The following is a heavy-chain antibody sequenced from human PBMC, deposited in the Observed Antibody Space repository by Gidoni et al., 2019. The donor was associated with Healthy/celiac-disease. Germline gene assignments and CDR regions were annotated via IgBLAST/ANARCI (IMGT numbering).Heavy chain of an antibody. D-gene: IGHD5-18*01. V-gene: IGHV3-9*01. CDR2: IKWNSASA. J-gene: IGHJ3*02. Sequence: EVQLVESGGDLVQPGTSLRLSCEVSGFTFDDYAMSWFRQGPGKGLEWVSGIKWNSASAGYAESVECQFTISRDNAKKSLYLQMTSLRPGDTAVYYCAKARGFTYGIDAFDIWGHGTMVTVSS. CDR1: GFTFDDYA. CDR3: AKARGFTYGIDAFDI.